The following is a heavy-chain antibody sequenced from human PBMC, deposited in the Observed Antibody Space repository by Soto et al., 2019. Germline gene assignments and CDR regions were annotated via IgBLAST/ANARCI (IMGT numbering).Heavy chain of an antibody. CDR1: GYTFTSDE. CDR2: MNPNTDNT. Sequence: ASVKVSCKASGYTFTSDEINWVRQATGQGLEWMGWMNPNTDNTGYAQKFQGRVTMTRNTSISTAYMELSNLRSEDTAVYYCARDLRTIFGVVIVPDYYGMDVWGQGTTVTVSS. CDR3: ARDLRTIFGVVIVPDYYGMDV. D-gene: IGHD3-3*01. V-gene: IGHV1-8*01. J-gene: IGHJ6*02.